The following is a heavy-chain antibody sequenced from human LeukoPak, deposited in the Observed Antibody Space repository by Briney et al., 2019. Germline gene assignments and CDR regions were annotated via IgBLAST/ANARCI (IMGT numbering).Heavy chain of an antibody. CDR3: ARESLRREPGFRLPAPAAFDI. Sequence: SETLSLTCTVSGGSISSYYWSWIRQPPGKGLEWIGYIYSSGSTNYNPSLKSRVTISVDTSKNQFSLKLSSVTAADSAVYYCARESLRREPGFRLPAPAAFDIWGQGTMVTVSS. CDR1: GGSISSYY. V-gene: IGHV4-59*01. CDR2: IYSSGST. J-gene: IGHJ3*02. D-gene: IGHD1-26*01.